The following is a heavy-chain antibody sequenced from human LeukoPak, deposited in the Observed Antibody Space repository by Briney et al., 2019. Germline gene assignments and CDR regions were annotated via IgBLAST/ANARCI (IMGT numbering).Heavy chain of an antibody. V-gene: IGHV3-23*01. J-gene: IGHJ6*02. CDR3: AKDKGYSYGLVYYYGMDV. CDR1: GFTFSSYA. CDR2: ISGSGGST. D-gene: IGHD5-18*01. Sequence: GGSLRLSCAASGFTFSSYAMSWVRQAPGKGLEWVSAISGSGGSTYCADSVEGRFTISRDNSKNTLYLQMNSLRAEDTAVYYCAKDKGYSYGLVYYYGMDVWGQGTTVTVSS.